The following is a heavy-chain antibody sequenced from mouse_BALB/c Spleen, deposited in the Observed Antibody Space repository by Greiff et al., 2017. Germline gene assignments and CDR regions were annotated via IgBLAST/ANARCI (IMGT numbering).Heavy chain of an antibody. D-gene: IGHD2-2*01. CDR3: ARYGYDGAWFAY. CDR2: ISYSGST. CDR1: GYSITSDYA. Sequence: VQLQQSGPGLVKPSQSLSLTCTVTGYSITSDYAWNWIRQFPGNKLEWMGYISYSGSTSYNPSLKSRISITRDTSKNQFFLQLNSVTTEDTATYYCARYGYDGAWFAYWGQGTLVTVSA. J-gene: IGHJ3*01. V-gene: IGHV3-2*02.